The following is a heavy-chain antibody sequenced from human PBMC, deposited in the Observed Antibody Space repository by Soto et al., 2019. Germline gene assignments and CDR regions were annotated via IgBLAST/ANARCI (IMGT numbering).Heavy chain of an antibody. Sequence: QVQLVQSGAEVKKPGSSVKVSCKASGGTFSSYAISWVRQAPGQGLEWMGGIIPIFGTANYAQKFQGRVTITADKSTSTAYMELSSLRSEDTAVYYCARADSGYDYYYYYGMDVWGQGTTVTFSS. J-gene: IGHJ6*02. CDR1: GGTFSSYA. D-gene: IGHD5-12*01. V-gene: IGHV1-69*06. CDR2: IIPIFGTA. CDR3: ARADSGYDYYYYYGMDV.